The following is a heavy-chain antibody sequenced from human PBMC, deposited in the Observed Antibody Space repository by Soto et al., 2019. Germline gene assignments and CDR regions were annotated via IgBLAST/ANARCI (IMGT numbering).Heavy chain of an antibody. V-gene: IGHV4-61*01. CDR1: GGSVSSGSYY. Sequence: QVQLQESGPGLVKPSETLSLTCTVSGGSVSSGSYYWSWIRQPPGKGLEWIWYIYYSGSTNYNPSLKSRVTISVDTSKNQFSLKLSSVTAADTAVYYCAREALKYSSGWGGYYFDYWGQGTLVTVSS. J-gene: IGHJ4*02. CDR2: IYYSGST. CDR3: AREALKYSSGWGGYYFDY. D-gene: IGHD6-19*01.